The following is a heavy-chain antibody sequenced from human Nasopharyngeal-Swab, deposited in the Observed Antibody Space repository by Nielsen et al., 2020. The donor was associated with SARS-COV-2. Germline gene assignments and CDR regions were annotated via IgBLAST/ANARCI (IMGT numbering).Heavy chain of an antibody. V-gene: IGHV3-48*01. Sequence: GESLKISCAASGFAFIDYSMDWVRQAPGKGLEWVSYITSSSSTRYYADSVKGRFTVSRDNAKNSLYLQMNSLRAEDTAVYYCARDGVRPGYSSGWKYYYYGMDVWGQGTTVTVSS. CDR1: GFAFIDYS. CDR2: ITSSSSTR. D-gene: IGHD6-19*01. CDR3: ARDGVRPGYSSGWKYYYYGMDV. J-gene: IGHJ6*02.